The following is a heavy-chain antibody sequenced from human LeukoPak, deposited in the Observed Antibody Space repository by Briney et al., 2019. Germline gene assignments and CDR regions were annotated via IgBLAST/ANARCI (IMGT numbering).Heavy chain of an antibody. D-gene: IGHD3-10*01. J-gene: IGHJ6*02. CDR3: AKDYGAYYYGMDV. V-gene: IGHV3-30*18. CDR1: RFTFTTYA. Sequence: GRSLRLSCAASRFTFTTYAFHWVRQAPGKGLEWMAVVSFDGSYKYYGDSVKGRFTISRDNSKNTPSPQMNSLRTEDTAVYYCAKDYGAYYYGMDVWGQGTTVTVSS. CDR2: VSFDGSYK.